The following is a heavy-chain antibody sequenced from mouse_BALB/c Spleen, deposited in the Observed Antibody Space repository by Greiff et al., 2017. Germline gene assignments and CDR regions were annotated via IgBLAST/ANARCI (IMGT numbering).Heavy chain of an antibody. J-gene: IGHJ4*01. CDR2: IWSGGST. D-gene: IGHD4-1*01. CDR1: GFSLTSYG. V-gene: IGHV2-2*03. Sequence: QVQLKESGPGLVQPSQSLSITCTVSGFSLTSYGVHWVRQSPGKGLEWLGVIWSGGSTDYNAAFISRLSISKDNSKSQVFFKMNSLQSNDTAIYYCARSPHGNYAMDYWGQGTSVTVSS. CDR3: ARSPHGNYAMDY.